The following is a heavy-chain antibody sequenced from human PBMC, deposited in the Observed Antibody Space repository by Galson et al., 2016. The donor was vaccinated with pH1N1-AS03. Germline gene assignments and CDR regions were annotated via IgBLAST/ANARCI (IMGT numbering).Heavy chain of an antibody. CDR1: GFTFSTYA. Sequence: SLRLSCAASGFTFSTYAMHWVRQAPGKGLEWVAIIWSEEGNKYYADSVKGRFTISRDNSKNTLFLQMNSLTSDDTAVYYCVGDGDSSTWPLDFWGQGTLVIVSS. D-gene: IGHD3-22*01. CDR3: VGDGDSSTWPLDF. V-gene: IGHV3-33*08. CDR2: IWSEEGNK. J-gene: IGHJ4*02.